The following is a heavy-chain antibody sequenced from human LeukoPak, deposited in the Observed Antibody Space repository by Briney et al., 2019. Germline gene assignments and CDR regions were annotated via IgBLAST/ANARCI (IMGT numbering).Heavy chain of an antibody. J-gene: IGHJ4*02. CDR3: ARRHDNSGYFVY. Sequence: VEALKISCEGSGYSFSNYWIGWVRQMPGEGLEWMGTSYPGDSDTRYSPSFQGQVTISADKSISSAYLQWSSLKASDTAMYYCARRHDNSGYFVYWGQGTLVTVST. D-gene: IGHD3-22*01. CDR1: GYSFSNYW. CDR2: SYPGDSDT. V-gene: IGHV5-51*01.